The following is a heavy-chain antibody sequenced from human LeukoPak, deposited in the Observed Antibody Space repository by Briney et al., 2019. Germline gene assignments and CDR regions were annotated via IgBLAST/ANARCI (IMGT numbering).Heavy chain of an antibody. CDR1: GDSVSSNSGV. V-gene: IGHV6-1*01. J-gene: IGHJ4*02. CDR2: TYYRSKWHN. Sequence: SQTLSLTCAISGDSVSSNSGVWNWIRQSPSRGLEWLGRTYYRSKWHNEYAESVKSRITINPDTSKNQFSLQLNSVTPEDTAVYYCARGPSSGWSVFDYWGQGTLVTVSS. CDR3: ARGPSSGWSVFDY. D-gene: IGHD6-19*01.